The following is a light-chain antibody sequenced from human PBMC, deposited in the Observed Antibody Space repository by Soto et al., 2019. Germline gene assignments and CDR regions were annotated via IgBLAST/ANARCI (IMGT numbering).Light chain of an antibody. Sequence: DVRMTQSPSSLSASVGDTITITCRASRTINTYLNWFQQKPGEPPRLLIYGASTLHDGVPSRFSGSRSGADFTHTSSGLQPEDFASYHCQQTYSDISFGGGTKL. CDR2: GAS. J-gene: IGKJ4*01. CDR3: QQTYSDIS. CDR1: RTINTY. V-gene: IGKV1-39*01.